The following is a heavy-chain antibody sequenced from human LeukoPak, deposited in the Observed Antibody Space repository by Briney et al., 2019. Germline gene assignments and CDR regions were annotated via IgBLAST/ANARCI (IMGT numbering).Heavy chain of an antibody. D-gene: IGHD6-19*01. Sequence: GGSLRLSCAASGFTFSSYWMHWVRRAPGKGLVWVSRINSDGSSTSYADSVKGRFTISRDNAKNTLYLQMNSLRAEDTAVYYCATETEQWLVLQLDYWGQGTLVTVSS. CDR1: GFTFSSYW. CDR3: ATETEQWLVLQLDY. CDR2: INSDGSST. V-gene: IGHV3-74*01. J-gene: IGHJ4*02.